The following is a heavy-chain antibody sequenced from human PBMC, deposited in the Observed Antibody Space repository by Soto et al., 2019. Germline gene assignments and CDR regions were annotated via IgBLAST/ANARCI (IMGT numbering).Heavy chain of an antibody. D-gene: IGHD4-4*01. J-gene: IGHJ6*02. CDR3: AMLDYSNSHYYHYYGMDV. Sequence: PGESLKISCQVSGYNFATYWIVWVRQTSGKGLEWMGIIYPGDSDTRYSPSFQGQVTISADKSISTAYLQWSSLKASDTAIYYCAMLDYSNSHYYHYYGMDVWGQGTTVTVSS. CDR1: GYNFATYW. CDR2: IYPGDSDT. V-gene: IGHV5-51*01.